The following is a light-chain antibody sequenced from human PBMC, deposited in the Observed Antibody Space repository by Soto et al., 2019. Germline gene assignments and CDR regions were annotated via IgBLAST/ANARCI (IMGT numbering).Light chain of an antibody. J-gene: IGKJ2*01. V-gene: IGKV1-5*03. Sequence: DIQMTQSPSTLSASVGDRVTITCRASHSISTWLAWYLQKPGKAPKLLMYKASTLESGVPSRFSGSGCWNEFASTISMVQPDVFANYYYQHDNNYPYTFGQGTKLEIK. CDR1: HSISTW. CDR3: QHDNNYPYT. CDR2: KAS.